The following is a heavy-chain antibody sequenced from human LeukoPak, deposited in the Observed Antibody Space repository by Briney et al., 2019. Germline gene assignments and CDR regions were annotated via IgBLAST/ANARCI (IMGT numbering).Heavy chain of an antibody. V-gene: IGHV1-69*05. J-gene: IGHJ3*02. CDR3: ATSRPYDFWSGYYTRGAFDI. D-gene: IGHD3-3*01. CDR1: GGTFSSYA. CDR2: IIPIFGTA. Sequence: GASVKVSCKASGGTFSSYAISWVRQAPGQGLEWMGGIIPIFGTANYAQKFQGRVTITTDESTSTAYMELSSLRSEDTAVYYCATSRPYDFWSGYYTRGAFDIWGQGTMVTVSS.